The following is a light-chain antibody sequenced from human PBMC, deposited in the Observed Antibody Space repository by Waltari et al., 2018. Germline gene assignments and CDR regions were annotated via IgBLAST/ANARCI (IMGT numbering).Light chain of an antibody. CDR1: RSDVGRYDR. Sequence: QSPLTQPPSVSGSPGQSVTISCPGTRSDVGRYDRFSWYQQSPGTAPKLLIYGVTSRPSGVPDRLSGSKSGNTASLTISGLQAEDEGDYYCSSYTTSSTFVFGTGTEVTVL. CDR3: SSYTTSSTFV. V-gene: IGLV2-18*02. J-gene: IGLJ1*01. CDR2: GVT.